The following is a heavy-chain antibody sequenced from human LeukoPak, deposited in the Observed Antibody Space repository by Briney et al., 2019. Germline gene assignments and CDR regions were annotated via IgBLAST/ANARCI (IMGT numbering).Heavy chain of an antibody. CDR1: GYTFTSYG. D-gene: IGHD2-2*01. J-gene: IGHJ4*02. Sequence: ASVKVSCKASGYTFTSYGISWVRQAPGQGLEWMGWISAYNGNTNYAQRLQGRVTMTTDTSTSTAYMELSSLRSEDTAVYYCARGGIVVVPAPPDYWGQGTLVTVSS. V-gene: IGHV1-18*01. CDR2: ISAYNGNT. CDR3: ARGGIVVVPAPPDY.